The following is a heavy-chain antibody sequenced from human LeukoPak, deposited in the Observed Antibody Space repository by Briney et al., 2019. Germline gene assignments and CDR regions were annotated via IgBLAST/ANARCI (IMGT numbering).Heavy chain of an antibody. V-gene: IGHV1-2*02. J-gene: IGHJ4*02. D-gene: IGHD6-13*01. CDR3: ARDRGSSWYVDY. CDR1: GYTFTGYY. CDR2: INPNSGGT. Sequence: ASVKVSCKASGYTFTGYYIHWVRQAPGQGLEWMGWINPNSGGTNYAQKFQGRVTMTRGTSISTAYMELSRLRSDDTAVYYCARDRGSSWYVDYWGQGTLVTVSS.